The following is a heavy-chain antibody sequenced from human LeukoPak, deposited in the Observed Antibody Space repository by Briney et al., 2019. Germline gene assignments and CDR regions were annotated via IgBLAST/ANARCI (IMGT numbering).Heavy chain of an antibody. Sequence: GGSLRLSCAASGFTFSSYSMNWVRQAPGKGLEWVSYISSSSSTIYYADSVKGRFTISRDNAKNSLYLQMNSLRAEDTAVYYCAKAGQQLGWYYFDYWGQGTLVTVSS. CDR1: GFTFSSYS. CDR3: AKAGQQLGWYYFDY. V-gene: IGHV3-48*01. D-gene: IGHD6-13*01. CDR2: ISSSSSTI. J-gene: IGHJ4*02.